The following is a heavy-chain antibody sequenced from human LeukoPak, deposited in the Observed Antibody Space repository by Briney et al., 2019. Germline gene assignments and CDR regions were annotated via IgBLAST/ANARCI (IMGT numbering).Heavy chain of an antibody. CDR1: GFTFSGST. Sequence: PGGSLRLSCAASGFTFSGSTMNWVRQAPGKGLEWVSFISTSSSYIYYADSVRGRFTISRDNAKNSLYLHMNSLRAEDTAVYYCARTLDYIDYWGQGTLVTVSS. CDR3: ARTLDYIDY. V-gene: IGHV3-21*06. CDR2: ISTSSSYI. J-gene: IGHJ4*02.